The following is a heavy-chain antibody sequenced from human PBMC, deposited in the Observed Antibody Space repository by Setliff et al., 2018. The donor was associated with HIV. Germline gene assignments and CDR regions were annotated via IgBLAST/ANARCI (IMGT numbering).Heavy chain of an antibody. CDR1: GFSIATNW. D-gene: IGHD2-21*02. CDR3: ASAGGGNSGTRWFDY. J-gene: IGHJ4*02. V-gene: IGHV3-48*01. CDR2: IGSDVSII. Sequence: PGGSLRLSCVVSGFSIATNWMTWVRQAPGKGLEWLSYIGSDVSIIFYGDSVKGRFTVSRDNAKNSLYLHMNNLRAEDTAVYYCASAGGGNSGTRWFDYWGQGALVTVSS.